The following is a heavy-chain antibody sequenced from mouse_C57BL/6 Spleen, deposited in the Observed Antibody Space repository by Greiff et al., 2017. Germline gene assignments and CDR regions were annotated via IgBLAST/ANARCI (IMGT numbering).Heavy chain of an antibody. CDR1: GFTFSSYT. D-gene: IGHD2-3*01. Sequence: EVQGVESGGGLVKPGGSLKLSCAASGFTFSSYTMSWVRQTPEKRLEWVATISGGGGNTYYPDSVKGRFTISRDNAKNTLYPQMSSLRSEDTALYYCARLRDGYFADWGQGTLVTVSA. CDR3: ARLRDGYFAD. V-gene: IGHV5-9*01. CDR2: ISGGGGNT. J-gene: IGHJ3*01.